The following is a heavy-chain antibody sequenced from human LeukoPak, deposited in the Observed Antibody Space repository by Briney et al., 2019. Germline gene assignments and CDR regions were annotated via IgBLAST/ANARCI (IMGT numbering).Heavy chain of an antibody. CDR1: GFTFSSYS. CDR2: ISSSSSYI. Sequence: PGGSLRLSCAASGFTFSSYSMNWVRQAPGKGLEWVSSISSSSSYIYYADSVKGRFTISRDNAKNSLYLQMNSLRAEDTAVYYCARDACSGGSCYLYYYYYYMDVWGKGTTVTVSS. D-gene: IGHD2-15*01. CDR3: ARDACSGGSCYLYYYYYYMDV. J-gene: IGHJ6*03. V-gene: IGHV3-21*01.